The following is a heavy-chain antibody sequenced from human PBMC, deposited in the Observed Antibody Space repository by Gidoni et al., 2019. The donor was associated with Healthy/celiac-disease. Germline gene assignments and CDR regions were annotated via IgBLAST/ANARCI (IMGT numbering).Heavy chain of an antibody. CDR3: ASSTTVTIFGY. CDR2: IYYSGST. V-gene: IGHV4-59*01. J-gene: IGHJ4*02. CDR1: GGSISSYY. D-gene: IGHD4-4*01. Sequence: QVQLQESGPGLAKPSETLSLTCTVSGGSISSYYCSWIRQPPGKGLEWIGYIYYSGSTNYNPSLKSRVTISVDTSKNQFSLKLSSVTAADTAVYYCASSTTVTIFGYWGQGTLVTVSS.